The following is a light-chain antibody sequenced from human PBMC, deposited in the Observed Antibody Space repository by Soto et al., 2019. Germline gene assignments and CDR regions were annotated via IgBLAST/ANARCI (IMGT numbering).Light chain of an antibody. CDR1: HGISCY. J-gene: IGKJ1*01. Sequence: IPVTQSPSSFSAYAGNRVTTTCRASHGISCYVGCYQKTAKKAHKLLIYAASTLQSVVPSMFSGSGAGTDFTLTISFQQSEDFATYYCQQYYSYPRTFGQGTKVDIK. CDR3: QQYYSYPRT. CDR2: AAS. V-gene: IGKV1-8*01.